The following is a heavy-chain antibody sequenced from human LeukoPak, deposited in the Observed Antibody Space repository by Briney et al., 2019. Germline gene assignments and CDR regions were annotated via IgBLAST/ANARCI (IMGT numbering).Heavy chain of an antibody. Sequence: SETLSLTCTVSGGSISSHYWSWIRQPPGKGLEWIGYIYYSGSTNYNPSLKSRVTISVDTSKNQFSLKLSSVTAADTAVYYCARGPISETVVPAPIFFAFDYWGQGTLVTVSS. CDR1: GGSISSHY. J-gene: IGHJ4*02. V-gene: IGHV4-59*11. CDR2: IYYSGST. CDR3: ARGPISETVVPAPIFFAFDY. D-gene: IGHD2-2*01.